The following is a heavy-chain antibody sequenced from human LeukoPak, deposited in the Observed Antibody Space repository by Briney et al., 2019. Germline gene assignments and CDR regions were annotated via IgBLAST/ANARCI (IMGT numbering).Heavy chain of an antibody. CDR3: ARGRSIAARPGYFQH. V-gene: IGHV1-46*01. Sequence: ASVKVSCKASGYTFTSYYMHWVRQAPGQGLEWMGIINPSGGSTSYAQKFQGRVTMTRDTSTSTVYMELNSLRSEDTAVYYCARGRSIAARPGYFQHWGQRTLVTVSS. D-gene: IGHD6-6*01. CDR1: GYTFTSYY. CDR2: INPSGGST. J-gene: IGHJ1*01.